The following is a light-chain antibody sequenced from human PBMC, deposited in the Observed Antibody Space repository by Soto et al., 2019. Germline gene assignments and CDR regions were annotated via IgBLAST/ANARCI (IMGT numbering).Light chain of an antibody. CDR2: GAS. Sequence: DIQMTQSPSSLSASVGDRVTITCRASQSISTYLNWYQQKPGRAPKLLIYGASSLQSGVPSRFTGSGSGTDFTLTISSLQPEDFATYHCQQSDSTPWTFGQGPKVEIK. CDR1: QSISTY. V-gene: IGKV1-39*01. J-gene: IGKJ1*01. CDR3: QQSDSTPWT.